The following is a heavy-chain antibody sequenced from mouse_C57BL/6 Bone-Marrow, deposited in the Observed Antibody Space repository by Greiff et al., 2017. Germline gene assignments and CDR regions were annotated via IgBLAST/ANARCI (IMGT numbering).Heavy chain of an antibody. V-gene: IGHV1-54*01. D-gene: IGHD1-1*01. CDR3: ARYDYYGSKDDY. CDR2: INPGSGGT. CDR1: GYAFTNYL. J-gene: IGHJ2*01. Sequence: VQLQQSGAELVRPGTSVKVSCKASGYAFTNYLIEWVKQRPGQGLEWIGVINPGSGGTNYNEKFKGKATLTADKSSSTAYMQLSSLTSEDSAVYFCARYDYYGSKDDYWGQGTTLTVSS.